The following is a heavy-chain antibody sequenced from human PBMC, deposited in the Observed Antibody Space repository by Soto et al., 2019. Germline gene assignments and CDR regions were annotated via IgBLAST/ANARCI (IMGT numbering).Heavy chain of an antibody. J-gene: IGHJ1*01. CDR2: IETDGTTQ. Sequence: PGGSLRLSCVVSGFTFANYWMHWVRQAPGKGLVWVARIETDGTTQTYADSVEGRFTISRDNAKNTLYLHMNSLRAEDTAVYYCGRQAALWEKVDFRGHGTPVTVSS. CDR3: GRQAALWEKVDF. D-gene: IGHD3-10*01. V-gene: IGHV3-74*01. CDR1: GFTFANYW.